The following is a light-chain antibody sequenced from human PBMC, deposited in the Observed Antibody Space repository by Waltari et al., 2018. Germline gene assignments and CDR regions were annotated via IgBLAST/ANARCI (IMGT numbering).Light chain of an antibody. Sequence: DIQMTQSPSTLSASVGDRVTITCRDNQSISHWLDWYQQKPGKAPKLPISKASSLEKEVPASFSGSGSGTEFTLTITNLQPDDFATFYCQRYDDYPPTFGGGTKVEIK. CDR1: QSISHW. CDR2: KAS. V-gene: IGKV1-5*03. CDR3: QRYDDYPPT. J-gene: IGKJ4*01.